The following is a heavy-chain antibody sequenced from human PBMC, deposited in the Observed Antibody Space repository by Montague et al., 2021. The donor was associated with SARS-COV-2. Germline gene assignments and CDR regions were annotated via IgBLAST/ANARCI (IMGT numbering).Heavy chain of an antibody. Sequence: SLRLSCAASGFTFDDYAMHWVRQAPGKGLEWVSGISWNSGSIGYADSVKGRFTISRDNAKNSLYLQMNSLRAEDTALYYCAKDTSYCSSTSCYWGAFDIWGQGTMVTVSS. CDR1: GFTFDDYA. J-gene: IGHJ3*02. V-gene: IGHV3-9*01. CDR2: ISWNSGSI. CDR3: AKDTSYCSSTSCYWGAFDI. D-gene: IGHD2-2*01.